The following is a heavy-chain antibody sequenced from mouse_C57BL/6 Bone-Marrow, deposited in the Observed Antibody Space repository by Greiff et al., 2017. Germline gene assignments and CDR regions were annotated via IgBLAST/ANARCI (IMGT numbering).Heavy chain of an antibody. Sequence: QVQLQQSGAELARPGASVKLSCKASGYTFTSYGISWVKQRTGQGLEWIGESYPRSGNTYYNEKFKGKATLTADKSSSTVYMELRSLTSEDSAVYFCARPYGSSYNYWGQGTTLTVSS. D-gene: IGHD1-1*01. CDR3: ARPYGSSYNY. J-gene: IGHJ2*01. V-gene: IGHV1-81*01. CDR1: GYTFTSYG. CDR2: SYPRSGNT.